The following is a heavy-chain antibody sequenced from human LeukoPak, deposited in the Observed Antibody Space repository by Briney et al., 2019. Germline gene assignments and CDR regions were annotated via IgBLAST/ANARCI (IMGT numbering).Heavy chain of an antibody. V-gene: IGHV4-31*03. D-gene: IGHD4-17*01. CDR2: IYYSGST. CDR3: ARGSPDYGDLRYWYFDL. Sequence: PSETLSLTCTVSGGSISSGGYYWSWIRQHPVKGLEWIGYIYYSGSTYYNPSLKSRVTISVDTSKNQFSLKPSSVTAADTAVYYCARGSPDYGDLRYWYFDLWGRGTLVTVSS. J-gene: IGHJ2*01. CDR1: GGSISSGGYY.